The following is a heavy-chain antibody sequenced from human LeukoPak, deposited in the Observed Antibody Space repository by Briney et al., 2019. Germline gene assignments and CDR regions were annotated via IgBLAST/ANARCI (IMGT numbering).Heavy chain of an antibody. Sequence: SETLSLTCTVSGGSISSYYWSWIRQPPGKGLEWIGYIYYSGSTNYNPSLKGRVTISVDTSKNQFSLKLSSVTAADTAVYYCARVFSSGYYLNWFDPWGQGTLVTVSS. CDR3: ARVFSSGYYLNWFDP. D-gene: IGHD3-22*01. CDR2: IYYSGST. CDR1: GGSISSYY. J-gene: IGHJ5*02. V-gene: IGHV4-59*01.